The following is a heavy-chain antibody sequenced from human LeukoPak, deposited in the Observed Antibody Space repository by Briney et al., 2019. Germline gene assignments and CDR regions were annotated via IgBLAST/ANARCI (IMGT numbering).Heavy chain of an antibody. Sequence: SETLSLTCTVSGGSISSYYWSWLRQPPGKGLEWIGYIYYSGSTNYNPSLKSRVTISVDTSKNQFSLKLSSVTAADTAVYYCARVIAVAGTYYFDYWGQGTLVTVSS. V-gene: IGHV4-59*01. CDR3: ARVIAVAGTYYFDY. D-gene: IGHD6-19*01. CDR1: GGSISSYY. J-gene: IGHJ4*02. CDR2: IYYSGST.